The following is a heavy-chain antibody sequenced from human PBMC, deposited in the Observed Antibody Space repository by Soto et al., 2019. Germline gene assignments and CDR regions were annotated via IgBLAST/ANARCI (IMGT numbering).Heavy chain of an antibody. D-gene: IGHD3-16*01. CDR3: ARPLGGMYSSAFYGMDV. J-gene: IGHJ6*02. CDR2: INAGNGNT. Sequence: QVQLVQSGAEEKKPGASVKVSCKASGYTFTSYAMHWVRQAPGQRLEWMGWINAGNGNTKYSQKFQGRVTITRDTSASTAYMELSSLRSEDTAVYYCARPLGGMYSSAFYGMDVWGQGTTVTVSS. CDR1: GYTFTSYA. V-gene: IGHV1-3*05.